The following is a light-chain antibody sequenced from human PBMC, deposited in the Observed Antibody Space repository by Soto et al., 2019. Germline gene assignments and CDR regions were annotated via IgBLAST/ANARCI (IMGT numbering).Light chain of an antibody. J-gene: IGKJ1*01. Sequence: EIVLTQSPATLSLSPGERATLSCRASQSINSYLAWYQQKPGQSPRLLIYDASRRATGIPDRFTGSGFGTDFTLTISRLAPEDLAVYYCQQYGGSPRTFGQGTKVELK. CDR3: QQYGGSPRT. V-gene: IGKV3-20*01. CDR1: QSINSY. CDR2: DAS.